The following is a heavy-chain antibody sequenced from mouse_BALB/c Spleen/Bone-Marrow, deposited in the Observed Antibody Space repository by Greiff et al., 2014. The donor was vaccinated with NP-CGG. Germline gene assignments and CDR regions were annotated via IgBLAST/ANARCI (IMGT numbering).Heavy chain of an antibody. V-gene: IGHV3-5*02. CDR1: GISITTGNYR. Sequence: EVKLVESGPGLVKPSQTVSLTCTVTGISITTGNYRWSWIRQFPGNKLEWIGYIYYSGTITYDPSLTSRTTITRDTSKNQFFLEMNSLTAEDTATYYCARELYYFDYWGQGTTLTVSS. CDR3: ARELYYFDY. J-gene: IGHJ2*01. CDR2: IYYSGTI.